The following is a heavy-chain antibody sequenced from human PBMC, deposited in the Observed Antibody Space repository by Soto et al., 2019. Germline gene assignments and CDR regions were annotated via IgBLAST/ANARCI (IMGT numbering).Heavy chain of an antibody. V-gene: IGHV4-39*07. CDR1: GGSISSSSYY. Sequence: SETLSLTCSVSGGSISSSSYYWGWIRQPPGKGLEWIGSINYSGSTYYNPSLKSRVTLSVDTSKNKFSLKLSSVTAADTAVYYCARGVGVATSIDYWGQGTLVTVSS. J-gene: IGHJ4*02. CDR2: INYSGST. CDR3: ARGVGVATSIDY. D-gene: IGHD5-12*01.